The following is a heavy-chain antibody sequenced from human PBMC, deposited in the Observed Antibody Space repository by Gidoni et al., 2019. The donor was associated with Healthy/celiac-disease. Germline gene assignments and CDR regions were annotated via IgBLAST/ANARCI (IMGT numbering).Heavy chain of an antibody. CDR2: ISYDGSNK. V-gene: IGHV3-30-3*01. CDR3: AGGDLAFDI. Sequence: QVQLVESGGGVVQPGRSLSLSCAASGFPFSSYAMHWVRQAPGKGLEWVAVISYDGSNKYYADSVKGRFTISRDNSKNTLYLQMNSLRAEDTAVYYCAGGDLAFDIWGQGTMVTVSS. J-gene: IGHJ3*02. CDR1: GFPFSSYA.